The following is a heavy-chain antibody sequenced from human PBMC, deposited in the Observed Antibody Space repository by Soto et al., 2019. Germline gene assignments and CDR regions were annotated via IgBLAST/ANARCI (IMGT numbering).Heavy chain of an antibody. J-gene: IGHJ4*02. CDR2: IYYSGST. D-gene: IGHD2-15*01. CDR3: ARARGARYFDY. CDR1: GGSISSGDYY. Sequence: QVQLQESGPGLVKPSQTLSLTCTVSGGSISSGDYYWSWIRQPPGKGLEWIGYIYYSGSTYYNPSLKRRVTIPVDTSKTQFSLKLSSVTAADTAVYYCARARGARYFDYWGQGTLVTVSS. V-gene: IGHV4-30-4*01.